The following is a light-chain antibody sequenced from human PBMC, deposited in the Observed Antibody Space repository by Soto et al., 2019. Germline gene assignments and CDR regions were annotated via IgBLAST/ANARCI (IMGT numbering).Light chain of an antibody. CDR1: QRVTDNS. V-gene: IGKV3-20*01. Sequence: PGERATLSCRASQRVTDNSLAWYQQKPGQSPRLLIYAASKRVTGIPDRFSGSGSGTDFTLAISRLEPEDFAVYYCQQHGGSPPYTFGQGTKLEIK. CDR3: QQHGGSPPYT. J-gene: IGKJ2*01. CDR2: AAS.